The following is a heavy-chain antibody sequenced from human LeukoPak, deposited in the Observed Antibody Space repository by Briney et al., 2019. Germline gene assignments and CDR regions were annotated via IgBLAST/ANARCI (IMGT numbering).Heavy chain of an antibody. CDR3: ARVGVPFPVFDY. Sequence: SETLSLTCSVSSYSISSGHYWGWIRQPPGKGLEWIGSIFNSGKTYYNPSLMSRATISVDTSKNQFSLNVRSVTAADTAVYYCARVGVPFPVFDYWGQGTLVTVSS. CDR1: SYSISSGHY. CDR2: IFNSGKT. J-gene: IGHJ4*02. V-gene: IGHV4-38-2*02. D-gene: IGHD3-3*01.